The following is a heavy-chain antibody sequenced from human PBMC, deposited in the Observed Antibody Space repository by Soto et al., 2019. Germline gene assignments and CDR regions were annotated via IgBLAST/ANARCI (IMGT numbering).Heavy chain of an antibody. V-gene: IGHV1-8*01. CDR3: ARGSGFLEWLSTRWFDP. CDR1: GYTSTSYD. D-gene: IGHD3-3*01. J-gene: IGHJ5*02. Sequence: ASVKVSCKASGYTSTSYDINWVRQATGQGLEWMGWMNPNSGNTGYAQKFQGRVTMTRNTSISTAYMELSSLRSEDTAVYYCARGSGFLEWLSTRWFDPWGQGTLVTVSS. CDR2: MNPNSGNT.